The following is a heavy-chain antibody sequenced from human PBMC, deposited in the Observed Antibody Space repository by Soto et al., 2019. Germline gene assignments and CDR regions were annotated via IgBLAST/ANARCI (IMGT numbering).Heavy chain of an antibody. CDR1: GFSFEDYA. CDR2: ITWNSGTI. CDR3: ANDYSSSLRFDP. D-gene: IGHD6-13*01. V-gene: IGHV3-9*01. Sequence: PGGSLRLSCAASGFSFEDYAMHWVRQAPGKGLEWVSRITWNSGTIGYADSVRGRFTISRDNAKNSLYLQMNSLRAEDTALYYCANDYSSSLRFDPWGQGTLVTVSS. J-gene: IGHJ5*02.